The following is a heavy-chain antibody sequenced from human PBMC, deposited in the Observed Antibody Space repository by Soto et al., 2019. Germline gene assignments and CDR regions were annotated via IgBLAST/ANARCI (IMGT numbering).Heavy chain of an antibody. CDR2: IFDNGDV. J-gene: IGHJ4*02. V-gene: IGHV4-59*01. CDR3: ARGWGSKLYYFDS. CDR1: GVSSTSFY. D-gene: IGHD3-16*01. Sequence: QVRLQESGPGLVRPSETLSLTCTVSGVSSTSFYWSWIRQSPGKGLEWIGYIFDNGDVKYNPSLMSRLTMSIDMSKNEFSLRLKSVTAADTAMYYCARGWGSKLYYFDSWGEGTLVTVSS.